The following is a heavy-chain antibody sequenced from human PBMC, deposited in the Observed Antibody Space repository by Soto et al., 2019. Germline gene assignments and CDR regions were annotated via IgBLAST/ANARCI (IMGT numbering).Heavy chain of an antibody. CDR1: GGTFSSYA. CDR2: IIPIFGTA. D-gene: IGHD3-22*01. Sequence: SVKVSCKASGGTFSSYAISWVRQDPGQGLEWMGGIIPIFGTANYAQKFQGRVTITADESTSTAYMELSSLRSEDTAVYYCARCHYDSSGYYPSAFDIWGQGTMVTVSS. V-gene: IGHV1-69*13. CDR3: ARCHYDSSGYYPSAFDI. J-gene: IGHJ3*02.